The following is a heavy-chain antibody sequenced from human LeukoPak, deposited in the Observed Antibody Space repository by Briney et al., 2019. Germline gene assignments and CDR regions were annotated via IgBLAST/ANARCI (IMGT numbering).Heavy chain of an antibody. V-gene: IGHV1-46*01. CDR3: ARGARLKRGSGIAVAGSSGYFDY. Sequence: ASVKVSCKASGYTFTSYYMHWVRQAPGQGLEWMGIINPSGGGTSYAQKFQGRVTMTRDTSTSTVYMELSSLRSEDTAVYYCARGARLKRGSGIAVAGSSGYFDYWGQGTLVTVSS. CDR2: INPSGGGT. D-gene: IGHD6-19*01. CDR1: GYTFTSYY. J-gene: IGHJ4*02.